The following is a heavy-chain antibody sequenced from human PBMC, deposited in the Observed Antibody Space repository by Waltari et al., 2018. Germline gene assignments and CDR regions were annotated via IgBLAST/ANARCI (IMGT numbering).Heavy chain of an antibody. Sequence: QVQLVESGGGVVQPGMSLRLSWAASGFRLSNFGMHWVRQAPGKGLEWVALAFFDGIKTDYADSVRGRFTISRDNSKNTLYLDINNLRVDDTGIYYCAKDAFGNTYLDHWGQGTVVTVSS. CDR3: AKDAFGNTYLDH. D-gene: IGHD3-10*01. CDR2: AFFDGIKT. V-gene: IGHV3-30*18. J-gene: IGHJ5*02. CDR1: GFRLSNFG.